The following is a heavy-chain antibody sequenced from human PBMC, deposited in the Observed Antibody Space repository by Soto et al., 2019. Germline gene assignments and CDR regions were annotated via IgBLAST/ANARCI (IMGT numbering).Heavy chain of an antibody. CDR2: IIPIFGTA. V-gene: IGHV1-69*01. Sequence: QVQLVQSGAEVKKPGSSVKVSCKASGGTFSSYAISWVRQAPGQGLEWMGGIIPIFGTANSAQKFQGRVTITADESTSTAYMELSSLRSEDTAVYYCARSGSSGYYRTGWFDPWGQGTLVTVSS. D-gene: IGHD3-22*01. CDR3: ARSGSSGYYRTGWFDP. CDR1: GGTFSSYA. J-gene: IGHJ5*02.